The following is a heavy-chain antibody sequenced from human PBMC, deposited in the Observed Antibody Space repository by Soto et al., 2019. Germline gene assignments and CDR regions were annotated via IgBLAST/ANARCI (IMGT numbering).Heavy chain of an antibody. J-gene: IGHJ6*03. Sequence: ASVKVSCKASGYTFTGYYMHWVRQAPGQGLEWMGWINPNSGGTNYAQKFQGWVTMTRDTSISTAYMELSRLRSDDTAVYYCARGGSVVVVPAAMIGYYYYYMDVWGKGTTVTVSS. V-gene: IGHV1-2*04. CDR1: GYTFTGYY. CDR2: INPNSGGT. D-gene: IGHD2-2*01. CDR3: ARGGSVVVVPAAMIGYYYYYMDV.